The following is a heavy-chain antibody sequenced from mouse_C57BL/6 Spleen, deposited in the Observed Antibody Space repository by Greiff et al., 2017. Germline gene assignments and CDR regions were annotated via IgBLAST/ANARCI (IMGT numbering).Heavy chain of an antibody. CDR1: GFTFNTYA. V-gene: IGHV10-3*01. CDR2: IRSKSSNYAT. Sequence: EVKLLESGGGLVQPKGSLKLSCAASGFTFNTYAMHWVRQAPGKGLEWVARIRSKSSNYATYYADSVKDRFTISRDDSQSMLYLQMNNLKTEDTAMYYCVRDRIYDYAYYYAMDYWGQGTSVTVSS. J-gene: IGHJ4*01. CDR3: VRDRIYDYAYYYAMDY. D-gene: IGHD2-4*01.